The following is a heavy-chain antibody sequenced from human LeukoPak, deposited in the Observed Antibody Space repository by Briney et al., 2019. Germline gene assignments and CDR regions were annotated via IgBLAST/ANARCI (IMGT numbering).Heavy chain of an antibody. CDR1: GYSISSGYY. D-gene: IGHD3-3*01. Sequence: SETLSLTCAVSGYSISSGYYWGWIRQPPGKGVEWIGSIYHSGSTYYNPSLKSRVTISVDTSKNQFSLKLSSVTAADTVVYYCARRITIFGVVIIQHAFDIWGQGTMVTVSS. J-gene: IGHJ3*02. CDR3: ARRITIFGVVIIQHAFDI. CDR2: IYHSGST. V-gene: IGHV4-38-2*01.